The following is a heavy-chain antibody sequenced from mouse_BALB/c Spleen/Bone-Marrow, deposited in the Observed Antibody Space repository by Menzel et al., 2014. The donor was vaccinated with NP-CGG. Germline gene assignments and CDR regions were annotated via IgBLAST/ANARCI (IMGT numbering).Heavy chain of an antibody. CDR1: GYTFTNYY. J-gene: IGHJ3*01. CDR3: ARGSPY. V-gene: IGHV1S81*02. CDR2: INPGNGGT. D-gene: IGHD6-2*01. Sequence: HVHVKQSGAELVKPGASVKLSCKTSGYTFTNYYIYWVKQRPGQGLEWIGEINPGNGGTNFNERFKSKATLTVDKSSTTAYILLTSLTSEASAVYYCARGSPYWGQGTLVTVSA.